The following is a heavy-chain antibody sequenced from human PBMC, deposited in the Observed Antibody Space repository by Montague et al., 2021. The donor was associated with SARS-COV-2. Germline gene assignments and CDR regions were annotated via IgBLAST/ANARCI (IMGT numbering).Heavy chain of an antibody. Sequence: SETLSLTCTVSGASVGSSDWGWIRQPPGKGLEWIGYFYRVGSTDYNPSLRSRVTISRDTSKNQFSLKVRSVTAADTAVYYCARETLTADAFDIWGQGTMVTVSS. CDR1: GASVGSSD. D-gene: IGHD3-9*01. J-gene: IGHJ3*02. V-gene: IGHV4-59*02. CDR3: ARETLTADAFDI. CDR2: FYRVGST.